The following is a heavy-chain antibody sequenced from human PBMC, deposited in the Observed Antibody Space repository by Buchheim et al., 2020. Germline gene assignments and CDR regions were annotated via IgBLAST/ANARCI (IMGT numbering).Heavy chain of an antibody. V-gene: IGHV1-2*06. D-gene: IGHD3-22*01. J-gene: IGHJ4*02. Sequence: QVQLVQSGAEVKKPGASVKVSCKASGFTFTGYYIHWVRQAPGQGLQWMGRINPNSGGTNYAHHFQGRVTMTGDTSISTAYMELSRLTSDDTAVYYCVRGFPSYYYESSGYYLENDYWGQGTL. CDR2: INPNSGGT. CDR3: VRGFPSYYYESSGYYLENDY. CDR1: GFTFTGYY.